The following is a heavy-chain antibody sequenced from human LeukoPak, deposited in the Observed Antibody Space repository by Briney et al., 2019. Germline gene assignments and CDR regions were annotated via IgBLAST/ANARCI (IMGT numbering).Heavy chain of an antibody. V-gene: IGHV3-33*01. CDR2: IRYDRSNK. Sequence: GGSLRLSCAASGFTFSSYGMHWVRQAPGKGLEWVAVIRYDRSNKYYADSVKGRFTISRDNSKNTLYLQMNSLRAEDTAVYYCARGRITMIVDYWGQGTLVTVSS. CDR1: GFTFSSYG. J-gene: IGHJ4*02. CDR3: ARGRITMIVDY. D-gene: IGHD3-22*01.